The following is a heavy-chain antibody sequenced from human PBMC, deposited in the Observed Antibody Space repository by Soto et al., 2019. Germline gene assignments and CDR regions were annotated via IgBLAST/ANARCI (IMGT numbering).Heavy chain of an antibody. Sequence: GGSLRLSCAASGFTFSSYAMHWVRQAPGKGLEWVAVISYDGSNKYYADSVKGRFTISRDNSKNTLYLQMNSLRAEDTAVYYCANEQRAWYHYYRLDVWGQGTTVTVSS. CDR3: ANEQRAWYHYYRLDV. CDR2: ISYDGSNK. CDR1: GFTFSSYA. V-gene: IGHV3-30-3*02. J-gene: IGHJ6*02.